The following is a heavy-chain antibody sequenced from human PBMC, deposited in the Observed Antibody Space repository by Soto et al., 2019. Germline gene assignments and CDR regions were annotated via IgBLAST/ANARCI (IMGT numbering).Heavy chain of an antibody. D-gene: IGHD2-2*01. CDR1: GGSVSSGSYY. CDR2: IYYSGST. J-gene: IGHJ6*02. CDR3: ARSVPAKGMDV. Sequence: PSETLSLTCTVSGGSVSSGSYYWSWIRQPPGKGLEWIGYIYYSGSTNYNPSLKSRVTISVDTSKNQFSLKLSSVTAAGTAVYYCARSVPAKGMDVWGQGTTVTVSS. V-gene: IGHV4-61*01.